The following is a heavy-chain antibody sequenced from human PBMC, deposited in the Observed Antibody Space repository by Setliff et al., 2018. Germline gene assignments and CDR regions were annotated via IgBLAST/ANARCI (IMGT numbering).Heavy chain of an antibody. CDR2: IGASRDNT. CDR1: TSTFSKYA. CDR3: ARDPNGDYVGAFDP. Sequence: PGGSLRLSCVASTSTFSKYAVTWVRQAPGKGLEWVSSIGASRDNTYYADSVKGRFTISRDNSRNTLYLQMNSLRVEGTASYYCARDPNGDYVGAFDPWGQGILVTVSS. V-gene: IGHV3-23*01. J-gene: IGHJ5*02. D-gene: IGHD4-17*01.